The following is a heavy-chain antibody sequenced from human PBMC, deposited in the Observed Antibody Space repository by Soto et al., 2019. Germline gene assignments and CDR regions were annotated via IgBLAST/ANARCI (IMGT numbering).Heavy chain of an antibody. D-gene: IGHD3-16*01. CDR1: GGTFSSYS. CDR3: ARAAIGAGYYYGMDV. J-gene: IGHJ6*02. Sequence: GASVNVSCKSSGGTFSSYSVSWGREDPGQGLEWTGGIIPIFGTANYAQKFQGRVTITADESTSTAYMELSSLRSEDTAVYYCARAAIGAGYYYGMDVWGQGTTVPVSS. CDR2: IIPIFGTA. V-gene: IGHV1-69*01.